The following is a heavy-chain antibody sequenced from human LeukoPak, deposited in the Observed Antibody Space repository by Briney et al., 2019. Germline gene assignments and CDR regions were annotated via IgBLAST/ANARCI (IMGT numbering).Heavy chain of an antibody. CDR1: GGSISSGDYY. V-gene: IGHV4-30-4*01. CDR2: IYYSGST. CDR3: ARVDIVATLY. J-gene: IGHJ4*02. Sequence: SKTLSLTCTVPGGSISSGDYYWSWIRQPPGKGLEWIGYIYYSGSTYYNPSLKSRVTISVDTSKNQFSLKLSSVTAADTAVYYCARVDIVATLYWGQGTLVTVSS. D-gene: IGHD5-12*01.